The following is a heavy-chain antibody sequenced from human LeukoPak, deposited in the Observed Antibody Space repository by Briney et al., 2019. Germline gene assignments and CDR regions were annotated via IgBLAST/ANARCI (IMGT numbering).Heavy chain of an antibody. CDR2: IYYSGST. D-gene: IGHD1-26*01. Sequence: PSETLSLTCAVYGGSFSGYYWSWIRQPPGKGLEWIGYIYYSGSTNYNPSLKSRVTISVDTSKNQFSLKLSSVTAADTAVYYCARGGIDSFDPWGQGTLVTVSS. J-gene: IGHJ5*02. CDR3: ARGGIDSFDP. CDR1: GGSFSGYY. V-gene: IGHV4-59*01.